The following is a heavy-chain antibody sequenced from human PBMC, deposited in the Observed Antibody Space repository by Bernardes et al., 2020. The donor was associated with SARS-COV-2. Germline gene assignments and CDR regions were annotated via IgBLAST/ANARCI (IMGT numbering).Heavy chain of an antibody. D-gene: IGHD2-15*01. CDR2: IYYNGNT. CDR1: GSSVSSGGYY. V-gene: IGHV4-61*08. Sequence: SETLSLTCTVSGSSVSSGGYYWSWIRQPPGKGLEWVGFIYYNGNTNYNPSLKSRVTISVDTSKNQLSLKLTSVTAADTAVYYCARDVRGGTLDYWGQGTPVT. J-gene: IGHJ4*02. CDR3: ARDVRGGTLDY.